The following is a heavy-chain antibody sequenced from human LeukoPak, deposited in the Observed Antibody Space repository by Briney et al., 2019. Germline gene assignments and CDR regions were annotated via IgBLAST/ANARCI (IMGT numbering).Heavy chain of an antibody. CDR3: ARGGFVFDI. Sequence: GGSLRLSCAASGFTFSSYEMNWVRQGPGKGLEWISYITTTDTTKYYTDSVKGRFTVSRDNAKNSLYLQMHSLRAEDTAVYYCARGGFVFDIWGQGTVVTVSS. V-gene: IGHV3-48*03. CDR1: GFTFSSYE. D-gene: IGHD3-10*01. J-gene: IGHJ3*02. CDR2: ITTTDTTK.